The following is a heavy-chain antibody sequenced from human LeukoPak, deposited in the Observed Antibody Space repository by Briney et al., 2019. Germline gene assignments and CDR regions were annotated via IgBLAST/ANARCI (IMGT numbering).Heavy chain of an antibody. V-gene: IGHV1-2*02. D-gene: IGHD6-13*01. Sequence: GASVKVSCKASGYTFTDYYMHWLRQAPGQGLEWMGVIIPNGGGTSYAQKFQGRVTMTRDTSISTAYMELSRLRSDDTAVYYCSAIVVGVAAAGTSDYWGQGTLVTVSS. J-gene: IGHJ4*02. CDR2: IIPNGGGT. CDR3: SAIVVGVAAAGTSDY. CDR1: GYTFTDYY.